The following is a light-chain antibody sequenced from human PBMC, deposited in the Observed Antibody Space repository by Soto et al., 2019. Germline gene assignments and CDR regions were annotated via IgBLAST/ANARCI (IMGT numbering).Light chain of an antibody. V-gene: IGKV3-11*01. J-gene: IGKJ1*01. CDR2: DAS. CDR3: QQRSNWPKT. CDR1: QSVGSY. Sequence: EIVLTQSPATLSLSPGERATLSCRASQSVGSYLAWYQQKPGQAPRLLIYDASNRATGIPARFSGSGSGTVFTFTISNLEPEDFAVYYCQQRSNWPKTFGQGTKVEIK.